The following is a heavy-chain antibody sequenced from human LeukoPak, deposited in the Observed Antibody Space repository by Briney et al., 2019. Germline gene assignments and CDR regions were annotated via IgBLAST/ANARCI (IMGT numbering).Heavy chain of an antibody. J-gene: IGHJ5*02. Sequence: SVKVSCKASGGTFSSYAISWVRQAPGQGLEWMGGIIPIFGTANYAQKFQGRVTITADKSTSTAYMELSSLRSEDTAVYYCAGDRTHYGDYEALDWFDPWGQGTLVTVSS. V-gene: IGHV1-69*06. CDR2: IIPIFGTA. CDR1: GGTFSSYA. CDR3: AGDRTHYGDYEALDWFDP. D-gene: IGHD4-17*01.